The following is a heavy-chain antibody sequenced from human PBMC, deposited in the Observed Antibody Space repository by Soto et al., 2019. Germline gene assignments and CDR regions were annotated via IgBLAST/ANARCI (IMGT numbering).Heavy chain of an antibody. Sequence: QVQLQESGPGLVKPSETLPLTCTVSGGSVSSGSYYWSWIRQPPGKGLEWIGYIYYSGSTNYNPSLQGRVTISVDTSTNQFSLTLSSVTAADTAVYYCARGIEGWYQGRYYYGMDVWGQGTTVTVSS. J-gene: IGHJ6*02. D-gene: IGHD6-19*01. V-gene: IGHV4-61*01. CDR1: GGSVSSGSYY. CDR3: ARGIEGWYQGRYYYGMDV. CDR2: IYYSGST.